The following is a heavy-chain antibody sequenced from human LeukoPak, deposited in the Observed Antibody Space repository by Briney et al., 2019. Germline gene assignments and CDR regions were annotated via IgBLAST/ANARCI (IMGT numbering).Heavy chain of an antibody. V-gene: IGHV4-34*01. CDR3: ARQTGSGLFILP. Sequence: SETLSLTCAVYGGSFTGYYWSWIRQPLGKGLEWIGEIHHSGSTTYNPSLKSRVTMSVDTSKNQFSLKLNSLTAADTAVYYCARQTGSGLFILPGGQGTLVTVSS. D-gene: IGHD3/OR15-3a*01. CDR1: GGSFTGYY. CDR2: IHHSGST. J-gene: IGHJ4*02.